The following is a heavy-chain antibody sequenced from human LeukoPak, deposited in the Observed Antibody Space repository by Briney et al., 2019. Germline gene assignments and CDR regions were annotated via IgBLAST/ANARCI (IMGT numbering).Heavy chain of an antibody. CDR1: GGSISSGGYS. Sequence: PSETLSLTCAVSGGSISSGGYSWSWIRQPPGKGLEWIGYIYHSGSTYYNPSLRSRVTISVDRSKNQFSLKLSSVTAADTAVYYCASTKSAPPAFDIWGQGTMVTVSS. J-gene: IGHJ3*02. CDR2: IYHSGST. D-gene: IGHD2-8*01. V-gene: IGHV4-30-2*01. CDR3: ASTKSAPPAFDI.